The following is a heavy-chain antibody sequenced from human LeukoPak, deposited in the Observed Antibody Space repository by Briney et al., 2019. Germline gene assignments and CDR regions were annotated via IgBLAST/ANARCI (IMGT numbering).Heavy chain of an antibody. D-gene: IGHD3-9*01. V-gene: IGHV3-7*03. CDR2: IKQDGSEK. Sequence: GGSLRLSCEGSGFTFRTYWMTWVRQAPGKGLEWVANIKQDGSEKYYVDSVKGRFTISRDNAQNSLYLQMNSLRAEDTAVYYCARPRDSDWSKTWDYWGQGTLVTVSS. CDR3: ARPRDSDWSKTWDY. CDR1: GFTFRTYW. J-gene: IGHJ4*02.